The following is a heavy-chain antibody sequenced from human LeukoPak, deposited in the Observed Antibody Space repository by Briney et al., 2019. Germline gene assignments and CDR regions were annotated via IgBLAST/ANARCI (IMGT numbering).Heavy chain of an antibody. D-gene: IGHD3-10*01. CDR2: IIPIFGTA. V-gene: IGHV1-69*13. CDR3: AREAGPREYGSGSYYKRPRAFDI. CDR1: GGTFSSYA. J-gene: IGHJ3*02. Sequence: ASVKVSCKASGGTFSSYAISWVRQAPGQGLEWMGGIIPIFGTANYAQKFQGRVTITADESTSTAYMELSSLRSEDTAVYYCAREAGPREYGSGSYYKRPRAFDIWGQGTMVTVSS.